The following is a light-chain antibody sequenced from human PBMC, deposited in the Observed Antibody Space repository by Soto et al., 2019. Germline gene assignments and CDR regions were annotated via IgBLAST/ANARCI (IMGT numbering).Light chain of an antibody. CDR2: EVS. J-gene: IGLJ1*01. Sequence: QSVLTQPASVSGSPGQSITISCTGPSSDVGGYDYVSWYQLHPGKAPKLMVFEVSNRPSGVSYRFSGSKSGNTASLTISGLQAEDEADYFCSSYSISTAYLFGTGTKVTV. V-gene: IGLV2-14*01. CDR1: SSDVGGYDY. CDR3: SSYSISTAYL.